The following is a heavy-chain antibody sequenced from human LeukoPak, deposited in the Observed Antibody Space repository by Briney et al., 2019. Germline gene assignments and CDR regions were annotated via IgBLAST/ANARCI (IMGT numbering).Heavy chain of an antibody. CDR1: GFTFSSYG. Sequence: GGSLRLSCAASGFTFSSYGTHWVRQAPGKGLEWVAFIRYDGSNKYYADSVKGRFTISRDNSKNTLYLQMNSLRAEDTAVYYCAKDLKGIAAAGTDWFDPWGQGTLVTVSS. CDR3: AKDLKGIAAAGTDWFDP. D-gene: IGHD6-13*01. V-gene: IGHV3-30*02. J-gene: IGHJ5*02. CDR2: IRYDGSNK.